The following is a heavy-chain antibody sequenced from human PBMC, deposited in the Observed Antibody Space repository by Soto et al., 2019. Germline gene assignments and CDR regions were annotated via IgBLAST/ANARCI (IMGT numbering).Heavy chain of an antibody. CDR3: AIIPAETYGWSMVRGVTFDY. CDR1: GFTFDDYA. Sequence: EVQLVESGGGLVQPGRSLRLSCAASGFTFDDYAMHWVRQAPGKGLEWVSGISWNSGSIGYADSVKGRFTISRDNAKNSLYLQMNSLRAEDTALYYCAIIPAETYGWSMVRGVTFDYWGQGTLVTVSS. J-gene: IGHJ4*02. CDR2: ISWNSGSI. V-gene: IGHV3-9*01. D-gene: IGHD3-10*01.